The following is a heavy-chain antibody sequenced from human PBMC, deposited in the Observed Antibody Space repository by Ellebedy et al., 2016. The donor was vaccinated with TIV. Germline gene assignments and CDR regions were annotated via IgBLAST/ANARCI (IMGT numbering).Heavy chain of an antibody. D-gene: IGHD5-12*01. V-gene: IGHV1-18*04. J-gene: IGHJ1*01. CDR1: GYTFTNYG. Sequence: ASVKVSCKASGYTFTNYGINWVRQAPGQGLEWMGWISAYNGNAKYAENFQDRFTMTTDTSTSTAYMELRSLRSDDPAVYFCARERIEWTMRGTFLHWGQGTLVTVSS. CDR3: ARERIEWTMRGTFLH. CDR2: ISAYNGNA.